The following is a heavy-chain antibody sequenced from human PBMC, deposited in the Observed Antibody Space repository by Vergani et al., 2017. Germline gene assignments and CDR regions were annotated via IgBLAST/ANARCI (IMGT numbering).Heavy chain of an antibody. V-gene: IGHV3-66*02. Sequence: EVQLLESGGDLVQPGGSLRLSCAASGSTVSGNYMTWVRQAPGKGLEWVSHIYSGDETYYADSVKGRVTISRDTSKNTLHLQINNLSVEDTAVYYCARGNYYGSGTYVDPWGQGTLVTVSS. D-gene: IGHD3-10*01. CDR1: GSTVSGNY. CDR3: ARGNYYGSGTYVDP. CDR2: IYSGDET. J-gene: IGHJ5*02.